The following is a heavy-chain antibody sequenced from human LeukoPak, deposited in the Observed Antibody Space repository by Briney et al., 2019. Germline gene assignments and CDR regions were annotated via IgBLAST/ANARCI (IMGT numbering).Heavy chain of an antibody. CDR2: IYTSGST. Sequence: PSETLSLTCTVSGGSISSYYWSWIRQPAGKGLEWIGRIYTSGSTNYNPSLKSRVTMSVDTSKNQFSLKLSSVTAADTAVYYCAREEWGSGNINWFDPWGQGTLVTASP. CDR1: GGSISSYY. CDR3: AREEWGSGNINWFDP. D-gene: IGHD3-10*01. V-gene: IGHV4-4*07. J-gene: IGHJ5*02.